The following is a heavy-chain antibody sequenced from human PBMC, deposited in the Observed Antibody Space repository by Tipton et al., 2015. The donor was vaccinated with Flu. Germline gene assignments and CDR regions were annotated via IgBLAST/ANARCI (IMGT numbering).Heavy chain of an antibody. CDR3: VARLGLRGYDSWSDYPQAGVFDL. CDR2: IYPSGGT. V-gene: IGHV4-61*02. D-gene: IGHD3-3*01. Sequence: TLSLTCIVSGASISSASDYWSWIRQPVGKGLEWIGRIYPSGGTNYNPSLKGRFTISIDTSKNHFSLKVSSVTAADTAVYYCVARLGLRGYDSWSDYPQAGVFDLWGQGTMVTVSS. J-gene: IGHJ3*01. CDR1: GASISSASDY.